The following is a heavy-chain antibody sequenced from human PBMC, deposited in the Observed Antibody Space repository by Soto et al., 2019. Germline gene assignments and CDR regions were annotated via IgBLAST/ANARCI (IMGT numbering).Heavy chain of an antibody. CDR3: AKDHYGSAIYGMDV. Sequence: EVQLVESGGGLVQPGRSLRLSCAASGFSFEGYAMHWVRQAPGKGLEWVSGIAWNSDIIGYADSVKGRFTISRDNGKNSLYLQMNRLRPEDTALYYCAKDHYGSAIYGMDVWGQGTTVTVSS. J-gene: IGHJ6*02. V-gene: IGHV3-9*01. CDR2: IAWNSDII. CDR1: GFSFEGYA. D-gene: IGHD3-10*01.